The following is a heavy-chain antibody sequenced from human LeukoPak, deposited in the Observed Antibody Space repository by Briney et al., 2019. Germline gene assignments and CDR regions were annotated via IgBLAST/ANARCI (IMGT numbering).Heavy chain of an antibody. Sequence: GGSLRLSCAASGFTFSSYSMNWVRQAPGKGLEWVSAISGSGGSTYYADSVKGRFTISRDNSKNTLYLQMNSLRAEDTAVYYCAKDLAGVTTYYFDYWGQGTLVTVSS. CDR1: GFTFSSYS. J-gene: IGHJ4*02. D-gene: IGHD4-4*01. CDR3: AKDLAGVTTYYFDY. CDR2: ISGSGGST. V-gene: IGHV3-23*01.